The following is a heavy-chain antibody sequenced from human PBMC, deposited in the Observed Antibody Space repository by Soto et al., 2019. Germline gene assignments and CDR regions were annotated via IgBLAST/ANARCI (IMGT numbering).Heavy chain of an antibody. CDR2: ISPKSGGT. Sequence: QVQLVQSGAEVKKPGASVKVSCEASGYTFIDYYMHWVRQAPGQGFEWMGRISPKSGGTNYAQKFQGSVTMTWDTYLNTAYMELSSLMSEDTAVYYCARPPGYISDWYYFDLWGQGTLVTVSS. CDR3: ARPPGYISDWYYFDL. J-gene: IGHJ4*02. V-gene: IGHV1-2*02. D-gene: IGHD6-19*01. CDR1: GYTFIDYY.